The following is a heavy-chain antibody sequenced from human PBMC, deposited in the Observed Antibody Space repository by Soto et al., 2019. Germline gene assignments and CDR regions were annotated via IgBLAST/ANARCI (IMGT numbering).Heavy chain of an antibody. Sequence: SETLSLTWTVSGGSISSSIYYWGWIRQPPGKGLEWIGSIYYSGSTYYNPSLKSRVTISVDTSKNQFSLKLSSVTAADTAVYYCARQAVAAAGTYYYYYGMDVWGQGTTVTVSS. CDR3: ARQAVAAAGTYYYYYGMDV. CDR2: IYYSGST. V-gene: IGHV4-39*01. D-gene: IGHD6-13*01. J-gene: IGHJ6*02. CDR1: GGSISSSIYY.